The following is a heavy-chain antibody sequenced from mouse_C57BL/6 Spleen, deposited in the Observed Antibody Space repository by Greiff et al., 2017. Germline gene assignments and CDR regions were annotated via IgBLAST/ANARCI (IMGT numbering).Heavy chain of an antibody. CDR1: GFNIKDDY. D-gene: IGHD3-2*02. Sequence: LVESGAELVRPGASVKLSCTASGFNIKDDYMHWVKQRPEQGLEWIGWIDPENGDTEYASKFQGKATITADTSSNTAYLQLSSLTSEDTAVYYCTQDSSGYDYWGQGTTLTVSS. CDR3: TQDSSGYDY. V-gene: IGHV14-4*01. CDR2: IDPENGDT. J-gene: IGHJ2*01.